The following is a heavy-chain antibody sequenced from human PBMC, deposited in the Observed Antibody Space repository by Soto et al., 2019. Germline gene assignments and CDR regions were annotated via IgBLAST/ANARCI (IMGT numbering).Heavy chain of an antibody. CDR3: ARAGRSGFFPYYYAMDV. J-gene: IGHJ6*02. Sequence: PGGSLRLSCAASGFTSSNYWMHWVRQAPGKGLVWVSRIKSDGSSTSYADSVKGRFTISRDNAKNTLDLQMHGLRAEDMAVYYWARAGRSGFFPYYYAMDVWGQGTTVTVSS. V-gene: IGHV3-74*01. D-gene: IGHD3-10*01. CDR1: GFTSSNYW. CDR2: IKSDGSST.